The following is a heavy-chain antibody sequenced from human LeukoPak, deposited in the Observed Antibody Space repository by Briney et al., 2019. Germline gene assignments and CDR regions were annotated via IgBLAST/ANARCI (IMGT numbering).Heavy chain of an antibody. CDR3: ARNIFGVYLDMNWFDP. CDR1: GGSISSYY. J-gene: IGHJ5*02. D-gene: IGHD1-20*01. CDR2: IYYSGST. Sequence: TSSETLSLTCTVSGGSISSYYWSWIRQPPRKGLEWIGYIYYSGSTNYNPSLKSRVTISVDTSKNQFSLKLSSVTAADTAVYYCARNIFGVYLDMNWFDPWGQGTLVTVSS. V-gene: IGHV4-59*01.